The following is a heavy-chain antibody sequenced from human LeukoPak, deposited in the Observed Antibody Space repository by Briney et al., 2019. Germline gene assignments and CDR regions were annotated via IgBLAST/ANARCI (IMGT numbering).Heavy chain of an antibody. J-gene: IGHJ4*02. V-gene: IGHV4-38-2*01. D-gene: IGHD6-13*01. CDR3: ASSSWALFDY. Sequence: SETLSLTCAVSGYSISSGYYWGWIRQPPGKGLEWIGSIYHSGSTYYNPSLKSRVTISVDTSKNQFSLKLSSVTAADTAVYYCASSSWALFDYWGQGTQVTVSS. CDR1: GYSISSGYY. CDR2: IYHSGST.